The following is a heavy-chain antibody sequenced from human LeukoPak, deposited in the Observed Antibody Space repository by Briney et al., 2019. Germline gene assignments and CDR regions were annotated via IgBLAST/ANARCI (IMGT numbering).Heavy chain of an antibody. CDR1: GFTFSSYA. J-gene: IGHJ4*02. CDR2: ISYDGSNK. CDR3: AKECGLRNAYLDY. V-gene: IGHV3-30-3*01. D-gene: IGHD4-11*01. Sequence: GRSLRLSCAASGFTFSSYAMHWVRQAPGKGLEWVAVISYDGSNKYYADSVKGRFTISRDNSKNTLYLQMNSLRAEDTAVYYCAKECGLRNAYLDYWGQGTLVTVSS.